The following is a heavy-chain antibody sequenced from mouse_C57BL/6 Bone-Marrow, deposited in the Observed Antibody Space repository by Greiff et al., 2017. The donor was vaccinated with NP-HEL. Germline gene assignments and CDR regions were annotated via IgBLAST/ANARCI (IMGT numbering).Heavy chain of an antibody. D-gene: IGHD1-1*01. CDR2: ISSGSSTI. CDR1: GFTFSDYG. V-gene: IGHV5-17*01. CDR3: ARSGSPYWYFDV. J-gene: IGHJ1*03. Sequence: EVNVVESGGGLVKPGGSLKLSCAASGFTFSDYGMHWVRQAPEKGLEWVAYISSGSSTIYYADTVKGRFTISRDNAKNTLFLQMTSLRSEDTAMYYCARSGSPYWYFDVWGTGTTVTVSS.